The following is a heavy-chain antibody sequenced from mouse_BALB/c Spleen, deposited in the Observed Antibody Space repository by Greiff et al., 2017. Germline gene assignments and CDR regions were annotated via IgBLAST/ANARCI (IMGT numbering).Heavy chain of an antibody. Sequence: EVKLQESRPGLVKPSQSLSLTCTVTGYSITSDYAWNWIRQFPGNKLEWMGYISYSGSTSYNPSLKSRISITRDTSKNQFFLQLNSVTTEDTATYYCARWDPNAMDYWGQGTSVTVSS. V-gene: IGHV3-2*02. CDR1: GYSITSDYA. D-gene: IGHD4-1*01. CDR2: ISYSGST. CDR3: ARWDPNAMDY. J-gene: IGHJ4*01.